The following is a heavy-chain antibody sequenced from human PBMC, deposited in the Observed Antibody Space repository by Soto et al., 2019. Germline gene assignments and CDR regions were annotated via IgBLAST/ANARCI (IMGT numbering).Heavy chain of an antibody. CDR3: ASPYSSSYEYYYYYGMGV. J-gene: IGHJ6*02. V-gene: IGHV1-69*13. CDR1: GGTFSSYA. Sequence: ASVKVSCKASGGTFSSYAISWVRQAPGQGLEWMGGIIPIFGTANYAQKFQGRVTITADESTSTAYMELSSLRSEDTAVYYCASPYSSSYEYYYYYGMGVWGQGTRVTGSS. CDR2: IIPIFGTA. D-gene: IGHD6-6*01.